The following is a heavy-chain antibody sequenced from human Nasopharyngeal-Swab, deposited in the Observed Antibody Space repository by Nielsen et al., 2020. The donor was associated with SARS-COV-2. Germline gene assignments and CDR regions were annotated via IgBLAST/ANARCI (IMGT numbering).Heavy chain of an antibody. CDR2: ISSSGGTI. CDR1: GFTFSSYS. V-gene: IGHV3-48*04. D-gene: IGHD3-10*01. CDR3: ASARDYYGSGSYDY. Sequence: ETLSLTCAASGFTFSSYSMNWVRQAPGTGLEWLSYISSSGGTIYYADSVKGRFTISRDNAKNSLYLQMNSLRAEDTAVYYCASARDYYGSGSYDYWGQGTLVTVSS. J-gene: IGHJ4*02.